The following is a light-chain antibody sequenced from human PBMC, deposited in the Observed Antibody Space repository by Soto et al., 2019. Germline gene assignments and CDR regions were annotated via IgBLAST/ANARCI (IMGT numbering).Light chain of an antibody. Sequence: QSVLTQPPSASGSPGQSVTISCTGTSSDVGRYNYVSWYQQHPGKAPKLIIYEVTKRPSGVPDRFSGSKSDNTASLTVSGLQAEDQADYYCSSYAGNHNLIFGGGTKLTVL. CDR1: SSDVGRYNY. CDR3: SSYAGNHNLI. V-gene: IGLV2-8*01. CDR2: EVT. J-gene: IGLJ2*01.